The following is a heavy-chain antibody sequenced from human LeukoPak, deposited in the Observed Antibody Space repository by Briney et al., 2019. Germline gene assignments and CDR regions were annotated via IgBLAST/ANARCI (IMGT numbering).Heavy chain of an antibody. J-gene: IGHJ2*01. Sequence: PSETLSLTCTVSGYSISSAYYWGWIRQPPGKGLEWIGSFYHSGSTYYNPSLKSRVTISVDTSKNQFSLKVSYVTAADTAVYYCARDGRIPRWYFDLWGRGTLDTVSS. CDR3: ARDGRIPRWYFDL. CDR1: GYSISSAYY. V-gene: IGHV4-38-2*02. D-gene: IGHD1-26*01. CDR2: FYHSGST.